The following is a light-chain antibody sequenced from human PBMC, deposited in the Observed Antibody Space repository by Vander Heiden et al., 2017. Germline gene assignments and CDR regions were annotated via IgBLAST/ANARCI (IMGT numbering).Light chain of an antibody. Sequence: DIQMTQSPSSLSASVGDRVTITCRASQSISSYLNWYQQKPGKAPKLLIYAASSLQSGVPSRFSGSGSGTDFTLTISSLQPEDFATYYCQQIYSTTPRYTFGQETKPEI. J-gene: IGKJ2*01. V-gene: IGKV1-39*01. CDR3: QQIYSTTPRYT. CDR2: AAS. CDR1: QSISSY.